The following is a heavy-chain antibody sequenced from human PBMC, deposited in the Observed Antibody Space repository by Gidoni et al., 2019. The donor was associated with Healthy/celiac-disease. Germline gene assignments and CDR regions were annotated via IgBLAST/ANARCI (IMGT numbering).Heavy chain of an antibody. CDR1: GFTFSSYS. Sequence: EVQLVESGGGLVKPGGSLRLSCAASGFTFSSYSMNWVRQAPGKGLEWVSSISSSISYIYYADSVKGRFTISRDNAKNSLYLQMNSLRAEDTAVYYCARGLMGALHDAFDIWGQGTMVTVSS. J-gene: IGHJ3*02. CDR3: ARGLMGALHDAFDI. D-gene: IGHD1-26*01. CDR2: ISSSISYI. V-gene: IGHV3-21*01.